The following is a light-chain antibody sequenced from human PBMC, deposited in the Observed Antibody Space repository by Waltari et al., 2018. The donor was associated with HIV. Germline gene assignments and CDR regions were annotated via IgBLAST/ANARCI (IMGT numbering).Light chain of an antibody. CDR1: SPNIGSNP. V-gene: IGLV1-44*01. J-gene: IGLJ1*01. Sequence: QSVLTQPPSASGTPGQRVAISCSGSSPNIGSNPGNWYQQLPGTAPKLLIYSNNQRPSGVPDRFSGSKSGTSASLAISGLQSEDEADYYCAAWDDSLNGYLFGTGTKVTVL. CDR2: SNN. CDR3: AAWDDSLNGYL.